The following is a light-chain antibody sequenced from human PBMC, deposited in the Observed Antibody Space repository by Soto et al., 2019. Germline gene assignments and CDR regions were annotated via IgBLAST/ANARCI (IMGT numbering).Light chain of an antibody. J-gene: IGLJ3*02. CDR1: SSDVGSYNL. CDR2: EGS. CDR3: CSYAGRSTWV. Sequence: QSALTQPASVSGSPGQSITISCTGTSSDVGSYNLVSWYQHHPGKAPKLMIYEGSKRPSGVSNRFSGSKSGNTASLTISGLQAEDEAEYYCCSYAGRSTWVFGGGTKRPVL. V-gene: IGLV2-23*01.